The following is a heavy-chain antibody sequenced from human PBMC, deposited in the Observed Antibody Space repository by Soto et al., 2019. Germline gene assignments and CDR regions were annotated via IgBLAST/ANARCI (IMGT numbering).Heavy chain of an antibody. CDR2: IYSNGGN. CDR1: GDSIGTYN. Sequence: QVQLQASGPGLVKPSDTLSLTCTVSGDSIGTYNWGWIRQPPGKRLEWIGYIYSNGGNSYNPALKSRVTISADPSTKQCSPRLSSLTAADTAVYYCVRQGIGALHGLVDVWGQGTTVTVSS. CDR3: VRQGIGALHGLVDV. V-gene: IGHV4-59*08. D-gene: IGHD1-26*01. J-gene: IGHJ6*02.